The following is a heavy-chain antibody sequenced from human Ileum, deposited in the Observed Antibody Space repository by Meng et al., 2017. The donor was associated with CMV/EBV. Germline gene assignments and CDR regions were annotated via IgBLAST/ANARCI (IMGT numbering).Heavy chain of an antibody. D-gene: IGHD6-6*01. Sequence: GESLKISCAASGFAFSNYWMHWVRQAPGKGLVWVSRIHSDGSGIAYANSVKGRFTISRDNAKNTLYLQMNSLRVEDTAVYYCARASPYSSSYFDYWGQGALVTESS. J-gene: IGHJ4*02. CDR2: IHSDGSGI. V-gene: IGHV3-74*01. CDR1: GFAFSNYW. CDR3: ARASPYSSSYFDY.